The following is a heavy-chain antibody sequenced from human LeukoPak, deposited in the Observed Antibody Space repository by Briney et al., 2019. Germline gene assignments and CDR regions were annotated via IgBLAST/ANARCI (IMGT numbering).Heavy chain of an antibody. CDR3: TTGAGWLIDY. Sequence: PSETPSLTCTVSDDSISDYYRGWIRQPPGKGLEWIGYFHNSGTSTYNPSLKSRVTISADTSKNQFSLKLNSLTTADTAVYYCTTGAGWLIDYWGQGILVTVSS. CDR2: FHNSGTS. V-gene: IGHV4-59*01. J-gene: IGHJ4*02. CDR1: DDSISDYY. D-gene: IGHD3-16*01.